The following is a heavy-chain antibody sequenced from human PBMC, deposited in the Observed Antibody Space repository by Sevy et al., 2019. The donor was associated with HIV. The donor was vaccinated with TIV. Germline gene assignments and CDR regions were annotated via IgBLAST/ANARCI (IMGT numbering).Heavy chain of an antibody. J-gene: IGHJ4*02. CDR2: TYYRSKWYN. V-gene: IGHV6-1*01. D-gene: IGHD6-19*01. CDR1: GDSVSSNSAA. Sequence: KQSQTLSLTCAISGDSVSSNSAAWNWIRQSPSRGLEWLGRTYYRSKWYNDYAVSVKSRITINPDTSKKQFSLQLNSVTPEDTAVYYCARVNEAYSSGWYYFDYWCQGTLFTVSS. CDR3: ARVNEAYSSGWYYFDY.